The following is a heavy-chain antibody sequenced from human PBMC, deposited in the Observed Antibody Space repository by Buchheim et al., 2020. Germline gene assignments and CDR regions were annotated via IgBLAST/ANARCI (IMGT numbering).Heavy chain of an antibody. Sequence: QVQLQESGPGLVKPSQTLSLTCTVSGGSISSGDYYWSWIRQPPGKGLEWIGYIYYSGITYYNPSLKSRFTISVETSKNQFSLKLSSVTAADTAVYYCARTWIQLFMGWNYFDYWGQGTL. CDR1: GGSISSGDYY. V-gene: IGHV4-30-4*01. D-gene: IGHD5-18*01. CDR2: IYYSGIT. CDR3: ARTWIQLFMGWNYFDY. J-gene: IGHJ4*02.